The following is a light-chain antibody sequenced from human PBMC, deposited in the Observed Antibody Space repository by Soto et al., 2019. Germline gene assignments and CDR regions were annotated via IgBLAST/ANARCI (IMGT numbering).Light chain of an antibody. CDR2: LNSDGSH. Sequence: QLVLTQSPSASASLGASVKLTCTLSSGHSSYAIAWHQQQPEKGPRYLMKLNSDGSHSKGDGIPDRFSGSSSGAERYLTISSLQSEDEADYYCQTWGTGIRVFGTGNKLTVL. CDR1: SGHSSYA. J-gene: IGLJ1*01. CDR3: QTWGTGIRV. V-gene: IGLV4-69*01.